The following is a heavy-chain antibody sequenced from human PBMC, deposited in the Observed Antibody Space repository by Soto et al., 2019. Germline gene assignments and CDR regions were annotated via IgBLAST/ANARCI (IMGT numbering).Heavy chain of an antibody. D-gene: IGHD3-16*01. J-gene: IGHJ5*02. Sequence: SDTLALTCALSVDSISNTDYCGCIRHPPGEWLEWIGSIYNSGSTHYNPSLKSRVTMSVDTSKNQFSLKLSSVTAADTAVYYCVRNGTSATHSWGNKDYKWLEQWGQGTKVTVSS. CDR3: VRNGTSATHSWGNKDYKWLEQ. V-gene: IGHV4-38-2*01. CDR1: VDSISNTDY. CDR2: IYNSGST.